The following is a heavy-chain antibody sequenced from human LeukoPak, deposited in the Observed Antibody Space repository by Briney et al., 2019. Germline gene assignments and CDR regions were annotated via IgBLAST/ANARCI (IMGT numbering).Heavy chain of an antibody. J-gene: IGHJ6*02. Sequence: GEPLRLSCAASGFTFSNYWMSWVRQAPGKGLEWVANIKQDESERYYVDSVKGRFTISRDNAKNSLYLQMNSLRAEDTAVYYCARVRTVTPYYGMDVWGQGTTVTDSS. D-gene: IGHD4-17*01. CDR3: ARVRTVTPYYGMDV. V-gene: IGHV3-7*03. CDR1: GFTFSNYW. CDR2: IKQDESER.